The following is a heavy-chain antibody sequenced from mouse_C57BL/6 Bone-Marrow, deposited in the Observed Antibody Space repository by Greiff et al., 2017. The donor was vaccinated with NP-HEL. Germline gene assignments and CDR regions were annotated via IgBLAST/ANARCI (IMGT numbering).Heavy chain of an antibody. D-gene: IGHD2-4*01. Sequence: QVQLKQPGAELVKPGASVKLSCKASGYTFTSYWMHWVKQRPGQGLEWIGMIHPNSGSTNYNEKFKSKATLTVDKSSSTAYMQLSSLTSEDSAVYYCASEVYYDYAPGYWGQGTTLTVSS. J-gene: IGHJ2*01. CDR3: ASEVYYDYAPGY. V-gene: IGHV1-64*01. CDR1: GYTFTSYW. CDR2: IHPNSGST.